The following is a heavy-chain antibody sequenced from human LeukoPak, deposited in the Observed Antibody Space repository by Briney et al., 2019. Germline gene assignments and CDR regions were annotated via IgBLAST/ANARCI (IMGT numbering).Heavy chain of an antibody. CDR3: AGGLGYARSY. J-gene: IGHJ4*02. Sequence: GGSLRLSCVPSGFTVSSNYMSWVRQAPGKGLEWVSVTYSGGSTDYADSVKGRFTISRDTSKNTLYLQMNSLRVEDTAVYYCAGGLGYARSYWGQGTLVTVSS. D-gene: IGHD2-2*01. CDR1: GFTVSSNY. V-gene: IGHV3-66*01. CDR2: TYSGGST.